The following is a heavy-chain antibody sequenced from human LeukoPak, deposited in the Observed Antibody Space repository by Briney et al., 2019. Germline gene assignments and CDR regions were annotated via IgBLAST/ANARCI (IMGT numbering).Heavy chain of an antibody. Sequence: SETLSLTCAVYGGSFSGYYWSRIRQPPGKGLEWIGEINHSGSTNYNPSLKSRVTISVDTSKNQFSLKLSSVTAADTAVYYCARGQIRGHIVVVTRVPRGHYFDYWGQGTLVTVSS. D-gene: IGHD2-21*02. CDR1: GGSFSGYY. CDR3: ARGQIRGHIVVVTRVPRGHYFDY. CDR2: INHSGST. V-gene: IGHV4-34*01. J-gene: IGHJ4*02.